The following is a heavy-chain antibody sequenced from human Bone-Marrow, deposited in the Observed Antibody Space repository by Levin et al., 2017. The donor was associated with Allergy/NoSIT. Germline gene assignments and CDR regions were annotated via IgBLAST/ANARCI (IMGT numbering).Heavy chain of an antibody. Sequence: SETLSLTCTVSGGSTNSGNWWTWVRQSPGKGLEWIGRIYDSGSGILNYNPSLTRRATISINNSKNQFFLTLTSLTAADTAVYFCARQGTYRLDYWGQGTLVTVSA. CDR3: ARQGTYRLDY. V-gene: IGHV4-4*02. J-gene: IGHJ4*02. D-gene: IGHD2-2*02. CDR1: GGSTNSGNW. CDR2: IYDSGSGIL.